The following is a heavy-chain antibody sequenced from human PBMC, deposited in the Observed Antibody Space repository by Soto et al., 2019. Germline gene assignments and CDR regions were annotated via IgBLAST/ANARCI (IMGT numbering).Heavy chain of an antibody. J-gene: IGHJ4*02. Sequence: QVQLVESGGGVVQPGTSLRLSCTASGFNLVNYAMHWVRQAPGKGLEWVAVISYDGDNKYYADSVKGRFTVSRDNSKNTWYLQLNSLRVEDTARYYCARVPDKSGSKEGDLDYWGQGTLVAVSS. CDR2: ISYDGDNK. D-gene: IGHD3-10*01. CDR3: ARVPDKSGSKEGDLDY. CDR1: GFNLVNYA. V-gene: IGHV3-30-3*01.